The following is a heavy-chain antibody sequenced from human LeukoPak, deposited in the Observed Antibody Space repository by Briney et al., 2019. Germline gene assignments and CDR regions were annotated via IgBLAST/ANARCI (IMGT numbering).Heavy chain of an antibody. CDR3: VRGGGFNSGFEY. V-gene: IGHV1-18*01. CDR1: GYTFTSYG. CDR2: ISVYNGDT. Sequence: EASVKVSCKASGYTFTSYGISWVRQAPGQGLEWMGWISVYNGDTKYAQNLQGRVTLTTDTSTSTAYMELRSLRSDDTAVYYCVRGGGFNSGFEYWGQGTLVIVSS. J-gene: IGHJ4*02. D-gene: IGHD3-10*01.